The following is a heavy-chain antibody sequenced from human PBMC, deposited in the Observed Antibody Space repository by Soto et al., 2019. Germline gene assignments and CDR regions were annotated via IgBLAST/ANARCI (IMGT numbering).Heavy chain of an antibody. V-gene: IGHV3-33*01. Sequence: QVQLVESGGGVVQPGRSLRLSCAASGFTFSSYGMHWVRQAPGKGLEWVAVIWYDGSNKYYADSVKGRFTISRDNSKNTLYLQMNSLRAEDTAVYYCARGTYSSSWQAEAFDIWGQGTMVTVSS. J-gene: IGHJ3*02. CDR2: IWYDGSNK. CDR1: GFTFSSYG. CDR3: ARGTYSSSWQAEAFDI. D-gene: IGHD6-13*01.